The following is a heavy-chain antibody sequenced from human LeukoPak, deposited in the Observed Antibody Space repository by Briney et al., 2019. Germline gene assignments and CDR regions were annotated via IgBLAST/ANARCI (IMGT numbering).Heavy chain of an antibody. CDR2: INPNSGGT. CDR1: GYTFTGYY. V-gene: IGHV1-2*06. J-gene: IGHJ6*02. D-gene: IGHD3-22*01. Sequence: ASVKVSCKASGYTFTGYYMHWVRQAPGRGLEWMGRINPNSGGTNYAQKFQGRVTMTRDTSISTAYMELSRLRSDDTAVYYCARGYYDSWVLYYYCYYGMDVWGQGTTVTVSS. CDR3: ARGYYDSWVLYYYCYYGMDV.